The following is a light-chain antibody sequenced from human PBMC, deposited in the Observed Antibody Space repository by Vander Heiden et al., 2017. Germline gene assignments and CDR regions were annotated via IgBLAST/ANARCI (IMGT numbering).Light chain of an antibody. V-gene: IGLV2-23*02. Sequence: QSALTQPASVSGSPGQSITISCTGTSSDVGSHNLVSWYQQHPGKAPNLMIFEVTKRPSGVSNRFSGSKSGNTASLTISGLQAEDEADYYCCSYAGSATFVFGTGTKVTVL. CDR1: SSDVGSHNL. CDR2: EVT. CDR3: CSYAGSATFV. J-gene: IGLJ1*01.